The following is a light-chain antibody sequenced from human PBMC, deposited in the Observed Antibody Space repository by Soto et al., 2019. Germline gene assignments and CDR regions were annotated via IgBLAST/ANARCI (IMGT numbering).Light chain of an antibody. CDR2: TVS. CDR3: IRSIAFSLT. V-gene: IGKV2-40*01. CDR1: QSLLDSDDGNTY. J-gene: IGKJ4*01. Sequence: SARNHSRLRLPATPGEPASISCGSSQSLLDSDDGNTYLDWYLQKPGQSPQLLIYTVSYRASGVPDRFSGSGLGTDFTLKISRVGGLGIAAYSCIRSIAFSLTLGGGTKVDIK.